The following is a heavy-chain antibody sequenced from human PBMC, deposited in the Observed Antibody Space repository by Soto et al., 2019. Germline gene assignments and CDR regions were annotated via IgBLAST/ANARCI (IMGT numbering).Heavy chain of an antibody. D-gene: IGHD3-10*01. CDR3: VRTLSSGRQDS. J-gene: IGHJ1*01. V-gene: IGHV4-59*11. CDR2: IHYSGTT. Sequence: QVQLQESGPGLVKPSETLSLTCTVSGGSMSGHYWSWIRQSPGKGLEWIAYIHYSGTTKYNPSLKSRLTISADTSNNQFSLTLYSVTAADTAVCYCVRTLSSGRQDSWGQGTLVTVAS. CDR1: GGSMSGHY.